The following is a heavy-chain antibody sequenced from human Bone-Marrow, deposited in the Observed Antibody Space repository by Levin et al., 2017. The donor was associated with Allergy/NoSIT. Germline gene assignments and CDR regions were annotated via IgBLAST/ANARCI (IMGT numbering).Heavy chain of an antibody. D-gene: IGHD3-22*01. CDR1: GGTFSSYA. Sequence: ASVKVSCKASGGTFSSYAISWVRQAPGQGLEWMGGIIPIFGTANYAQKFQGRVTITADESTSTAYMELSSLRSEDTAVYYCARTWNDSSGYYDYWYFDLWGRGTLVTVSS. CDR2: IIPIFGTA. CDR3: ARTWNDSSGYYDYWYFDL. J-gene: IGHJ2*01. V-gene: IGHV1-69*13.